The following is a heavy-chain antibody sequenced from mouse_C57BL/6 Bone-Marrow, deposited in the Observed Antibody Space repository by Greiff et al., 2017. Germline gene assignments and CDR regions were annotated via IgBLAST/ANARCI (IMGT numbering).Heavy chain of an antibody. CDR2: IYPGSGST. V-gene: IGHV1-55*01. D-gene: IGHD2-2*01. CDR3: AREEIMGLRHDY. Sequence: VQLKQPGAELVKPGASVKMSCKASGYTFTSYWITWVKQRPGQGLEWIGDIYPGSGSTNYNEKFKSKATLTVDTSSSTAYMQLSSLTSEDSAVYYCAREEIMGLRHDYWGQGTTLTVSS. J-gene: IGHJ2*01. CDR1: GYTFTSYW.